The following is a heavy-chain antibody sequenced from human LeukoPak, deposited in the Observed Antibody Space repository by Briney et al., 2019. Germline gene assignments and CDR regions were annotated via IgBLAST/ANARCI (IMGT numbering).Heavy chain of an antibody. CDR2: IYYSGST. V-gene: IGHV4-39*01. CDR3: ARQVSTWFDP. Sequence: SETLSLTCTVSGGSISSSSYYWGWIRQPPGKGLEWIGSIYYSGSTYYNPSLKSRVTISVDTSKNQFSLKLSSVTAADTAVYYCARQVSTWFDPWGQGTLVTVSP. J-gene: IGHJ5*02. D-gene: IGHD5/OR15-5a*01. CDR1: GGSISSSSYY.